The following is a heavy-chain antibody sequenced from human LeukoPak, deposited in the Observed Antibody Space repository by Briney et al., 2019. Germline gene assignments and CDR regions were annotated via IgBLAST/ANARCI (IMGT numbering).Heavy chain of an antibody. CDR3: AKGWSQLLISWFDP. V-gene: IGHV3-23*01. CDR1: GFTFSSYA. D-gene: IGHD2-2*01. J-gene: IGHJ5*02. Sequence: GGSLRLSCAASGFTFSSYAISSASQAPGNGLEWVSAISGSGGSTYYADSVKGRFTISRDNSKNTLYLQMNSLRAEDTAVYYCAKGWSQLLISWFDPWGQGTLVTVSS. CDR2: ISGSGGST.